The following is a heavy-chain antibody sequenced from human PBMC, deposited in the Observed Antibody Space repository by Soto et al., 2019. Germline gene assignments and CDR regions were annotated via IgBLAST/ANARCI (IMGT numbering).Heavy chain of an antibody. V-gene: IGHV1-69*01. Sequence: QVQLVQSGAEVKKPGSSVKVSCKASGGTFSNYAISWVRQAPGQGLEWMGGTIPISGTANYAQKFQGRVTITAGESTSTAYMELSSLRSEDTAVYYGARSQGSSTSLEIYYYYYYGMDVWGQGTTVTVSS. CDR2: TIPISGTA. J-gene: IGHJ6*02. CDR3: ARSQGSSTSLEIYYYYYYGMDV. CDR1: GGTFSNYA. D-gene: IGHD2-2*01.